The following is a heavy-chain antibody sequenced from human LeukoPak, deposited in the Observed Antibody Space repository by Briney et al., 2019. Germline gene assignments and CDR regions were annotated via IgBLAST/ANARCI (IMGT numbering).Heavy chain of an antibody. Sequence: KIGASLQISCKGSGSIFTSYWIGWVRQLPGKGLEWMGIIYPGDSDTRYSPSFQGQVTISADKSISTAYLQWSSLKASDTAMYYCARLYYYDSSGYYPDYWGQGTLVTVSS. D-gene: IGHD3-22*01. V-gene: IGHV5-51*01. CDR3: ARLYYYDSSGYYPDY. J-gene: IGHJ4*02. CDR2: IYPGDSDT. CDR1: GSIFTSYW.